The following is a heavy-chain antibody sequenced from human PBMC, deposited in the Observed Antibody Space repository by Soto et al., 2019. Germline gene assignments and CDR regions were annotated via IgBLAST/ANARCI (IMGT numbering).Heavy chain of an antibody. V-gene: IGHV4-31*03. CDR3: ASQATGWYPDY. CDR1: GGSISIGGYY. D-gene: IGHD6-19*01. J-gene: IGHJ4*02. CDR2: IYDSGST. Sequence: QVELQESGPGLVKPSQTLSLTCTVSGGSISIGGYYWSWVRQHPGKGLEWIGYIYDSGSTYYNPSLKSRVTISIDTSKNQFSLKLTSVTAADTAVYYCASQATGWYPDYWGQGTLVTVSS.